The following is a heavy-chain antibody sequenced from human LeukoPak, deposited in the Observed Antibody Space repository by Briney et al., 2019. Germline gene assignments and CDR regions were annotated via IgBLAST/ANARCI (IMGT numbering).Heavy chain of an antibody. CDR2: INPNSGGT. CDR3: ARSMSGGLGFFQS. J-gene: IGHJ1*01. V-gene: IGHV1-2*02. D-gene: IGHD2-15*01. CDR1: GYTFTDYY. Sequence: ASVKVSCKASGYTFTDYYMHWVRQAPGQGLEWMGWINPNSGGTNYAQNFQGRATMTRDTSIRTAYMGLSSLRSDDTAVYYCARSMSGGLGFFQSWGQGTLVVVSS.